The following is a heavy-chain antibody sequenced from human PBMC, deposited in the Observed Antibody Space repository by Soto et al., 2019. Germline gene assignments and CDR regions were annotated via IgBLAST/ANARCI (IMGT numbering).Heavy chain of an antibody. J-gene: IGHJ5*02. CDR1: GYTFTGYY. CDR3: AKNGPSLGAWFGP. CDR2: IDPNSGGT. Sequence: GASVKVSCKASGYTFTGYYIHWVRQAPGQGLEWMGWIDPNSGGTHYAPKFQGRVAMTRAASINTAYMELNRLRSDDTAVYYCAKNGPSLGAWFGPWGQGTLVTVSS. D-gene: IGHD2-8*01. V-gene: IGHV1-2*02.